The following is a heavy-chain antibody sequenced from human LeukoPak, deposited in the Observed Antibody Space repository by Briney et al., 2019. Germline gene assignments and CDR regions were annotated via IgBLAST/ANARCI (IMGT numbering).Heavy chain of an antibody. V-gene: IGHV3-23*01. CDR3: VREAGYCASVCLKSNWFDP. CDR2: ISNGNT. J-gene: IGHJ5*02. Sequence: GGSLRLSCAASGFTFSSHAMSWVRQPPGKGLEWVSAISNGNTYYADSVRGRFTISRDDSKNMVYLQMNSLRVEDTARYYCVREAGYCASVCLKSNWFDPWGQGTLVTVSS. D-gene: IGHD2-21*02. CDR1: GFTFSSHA.